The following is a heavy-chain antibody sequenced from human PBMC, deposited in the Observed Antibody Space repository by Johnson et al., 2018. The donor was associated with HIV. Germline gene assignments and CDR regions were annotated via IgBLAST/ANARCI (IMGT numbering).Heavy chain of an antibody. D-gene: IGHD6-19*01. CDR3: AKVGLVVAGPLPHAFDI. CDR1: GFTFDDYA. V-gene: IGHV3-23*04. CDR2: ISGSGDTT. J-gene: IGHJ3*02. Sequence: VQLVESGGVVVQSGGSLRLSCAASGFTFDDYAMHWVRQAPGKGLEWVSGISGSGDTTDYADSVKGRFTVSRDNSKNTLYLQMDSLRAEDTAMYYCAKVGLVVAGPLPHAFDIWGQGTLVTVSS.